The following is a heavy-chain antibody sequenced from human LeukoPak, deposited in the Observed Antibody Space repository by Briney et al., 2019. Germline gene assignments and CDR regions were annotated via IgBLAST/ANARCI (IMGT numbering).Heavy chain of an antibody. CDR2: IYYSGRT. J-gene: IGHJ6*02. Sequence: SETLSLTCTVSGGSISSYYWSWIRQPPGKGLEWVGYIYYSGRTNYNPSLKSRVTISVDTSKNQFSLKLSSVTAADTAVYYCARDGDKKIVATTNPHYYYYYGMDVWGQGTTVTVSS. CDR3: ARDGDKKIVATTNPHYYYYYGMDV. D-gene: IGHD5-12*01. CDR1: GGSISSYY. V-gene: IGHV4-59*01.